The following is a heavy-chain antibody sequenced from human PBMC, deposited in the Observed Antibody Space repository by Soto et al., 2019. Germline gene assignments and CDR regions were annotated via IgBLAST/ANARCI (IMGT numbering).Heavy chain of an antibody. D-gene: IGHD6-19*01. CDR1: GDTFMYYA. CDR3: AMTYIAVSRTTAFDL. CDR2: AITVFGTT. V-gene: IGHV1-69*01. Sequence: QVQLVQAGAEVRKPGPSVKVSCKASGDTFMYYAFTWVRQAPGQGLEGVGQAITVFGTTNHAQKFQGRVTFSADVCPSTDYIALSSLTFEDTAVYFCAMTYIAVSRTTAFDLWGQGTMVTVSS. J-gene: IGHJ3*01.